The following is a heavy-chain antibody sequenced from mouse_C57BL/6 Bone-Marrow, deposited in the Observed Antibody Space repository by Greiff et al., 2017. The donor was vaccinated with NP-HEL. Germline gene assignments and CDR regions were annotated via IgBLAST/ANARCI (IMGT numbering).Heavy chain of an antibody. V-gene: IGHV5-4*03. Sequence: DVMLVESGGGLVKPGGSLKLSCAASGFTFSSYAMSWVRQTPEKRLEWVATISDGGSYTYYPDNVKGRFTISRDNAKNNLYLQMSHLKSEDTAMYYCARAAQATFSYAMDYWGQGTSVTVSS. CDR2: ISDGGSYT. D-gene: IGHD3-2*02. CDR1: GFTFSSYA. CDR3: ARAAQATFSYAMDY. J-gene: IGHJ4*01.